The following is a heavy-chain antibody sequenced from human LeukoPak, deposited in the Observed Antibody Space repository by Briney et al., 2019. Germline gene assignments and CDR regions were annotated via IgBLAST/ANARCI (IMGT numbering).Heavy chain of an antibody. J-gene: IGHJ2*01. CDR1: GFTVSRNY. CDR2: IYSGGSK. Sequence: GGSLRLSCAVSGFTVSRNYLSWVRQTPGKGLEWLSVIYSGGSKDYADSVKGRFTISRDNSKNTLFLQMNSLRAEDTAVYYCAKGAGTGGYWRFDLWGRGTVVTVSS. CDR3: AKGAGTGGYWRFDL. D-gene: IGHD3-16*01. V-gene: IGHV3-66*01.